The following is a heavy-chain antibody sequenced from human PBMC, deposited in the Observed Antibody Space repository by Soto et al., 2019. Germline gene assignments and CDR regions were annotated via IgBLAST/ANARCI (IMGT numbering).Heavy chain of an antibody. D-gene: IGHD6-13*01. CDR1: GFTFSDYY. J-gene: IGHJ4*02. CDR2: INSSAGTI. CDR3: ARAMYSSKTDFDY. V-gene: IGHV3-11*01. Sequence: GGSLRLSCAASGFTFSDYYMSWIRQAPGKGLEWVSYINSSAGTISYADSVKGRFTISRDNAKNSLYLQMNSLRAEDTAVYYCARAMYSSKTDFDYWGQGILVTVSS.